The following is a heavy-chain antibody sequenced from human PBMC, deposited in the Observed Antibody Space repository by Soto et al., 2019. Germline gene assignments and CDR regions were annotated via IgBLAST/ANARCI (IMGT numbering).Heavy chain of an antibody. Sequence: SETLSLTCTVSGGSISRYYWSWIRQPPGKGLEWIGYIYYSGGTNYNPSLKSRVIISVDTSKNQFSLKLNSVTAADTAVYYCARANYDLLTGYATFDYWGQGTLVTAPQ. J-gene: IGHJ4*02. CDR2: IYYSGGT. V-gene: IGHV4-59*08. CDR1: GGSISRYY. CDR3: ARANYDLLTGYATFDY. D-gene: IGHD3-9*01.